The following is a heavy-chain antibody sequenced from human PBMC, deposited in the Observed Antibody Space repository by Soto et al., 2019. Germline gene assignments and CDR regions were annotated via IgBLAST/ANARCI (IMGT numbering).Heavy chain of an antibody. V-gene: IGHV1-3*01. CDR3: VRRHVSATGIDWFDP. CDR2: INAANGDT. D-gene: IGHD6-13*01. Sequence: ASVKVSCKASGYTFTSYGIHWVRQAPGQRLEWMGWINAANGDTRYSPKFQGRVTITRDTSASTAYMELSSLRSEDTAVYYCVRRHVSATGIDWFDPWGQGTLVTVSS. CDR1: GYTFTSYG. J-gene: IGHJ5*02.